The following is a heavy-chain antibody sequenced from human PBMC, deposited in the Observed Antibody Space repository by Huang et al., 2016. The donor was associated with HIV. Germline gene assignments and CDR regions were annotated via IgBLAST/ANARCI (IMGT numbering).Heavy chain of an antibody. CDR3: AKESRWFSDFDH. J-gene: IGHJ4*02. Sequence: QVHLVESGGGVVQPGGSLSLSCAASGFKLSGFGLHWVRPAPGKGLELVAVISYDGRSQFYTDSVKGLFTISRDNSDNTLSLQMKGLRPDDTAVYYCAKESRWFSDFDHWGQGVLVSVSS. CDR1: GFKLSGFG. D-gene: IGHD2-15*01. CDR2: ISYDGRSQ. V-gene: IGHV3-30*18.